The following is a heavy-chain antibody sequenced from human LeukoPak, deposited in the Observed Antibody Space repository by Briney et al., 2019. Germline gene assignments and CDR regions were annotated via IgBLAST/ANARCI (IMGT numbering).Heavy chain of an antibody. Sequence: ASVKVSCKASGYSFTSYYMHWVRQAPGQGLEWMGLINPSGGSTSYAQKFQGRVTMTRDTSTSTVYMELSSLRSEDTAVYYCARDYDYVWGSYRKTYFDYWGQGTLVTVSS. V-gene: IGHV1-46*01. CDR2: INPSGGST. D-gene: IGHD3-16*02. J-gene: IGHJ4*02. CDR3: ARDYDYVWGSYRKTYFDY. CDR1: GYSFTSYY.